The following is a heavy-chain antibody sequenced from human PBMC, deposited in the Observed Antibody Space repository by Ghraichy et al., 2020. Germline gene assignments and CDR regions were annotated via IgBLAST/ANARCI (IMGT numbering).Heavy chain of an antibody. Sequence: GESLNISCAASGFTVSSNYMSWVRQAPGKGLEWVSVIYSGGSTYYADSVKGRFTISRDNSKNTLYLQMNSLRAEDTAVYYCARANDFWSGWNYWGQGTLVTVSS. CDR1: GFTVSSNY. CDR2: IYSGGST. CDR3: ARANDFWSGWNY. V-gene: IGHV3-53*01. J-gene: IGHJ4*02. D-gene: IGHD3-3*01.